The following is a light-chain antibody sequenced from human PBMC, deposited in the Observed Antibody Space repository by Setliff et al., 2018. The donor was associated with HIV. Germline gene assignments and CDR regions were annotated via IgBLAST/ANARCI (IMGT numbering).Light chain of an antibody. CDR2: DVS. CDR3: SSYTSSSTYV. Sequence: QSALTQPASVSGSPGQSITISCTGTSSDVGGYNYVSWYQQYPGKAPKLMIYDVSKRPSGVSNRFSGSKSGNTASLTISGLQAEDEADYYCSSYTSSSTYVFGSGTKGTVL. V-gene: IGLV2-14*01. CDR1: SSDVGGYNY. J-gene: IGLJ1*01.